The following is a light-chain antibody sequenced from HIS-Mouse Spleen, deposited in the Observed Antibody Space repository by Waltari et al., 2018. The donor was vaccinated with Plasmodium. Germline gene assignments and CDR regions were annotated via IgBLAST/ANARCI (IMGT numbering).Light chain of an antibody. CDR1: QSVSSN. J-gene: IGKJ1*01. Sequence: EIVMTQSPATLYVPPGERATLSCRASQSVSSNFTWYQEKPGQAPRLLIYGASTRATGIPARFSGSGSGTEFTLTISSMQSEDFAVYYCQQYNNWPRTFGQGTKVEIK. CDR3: QQYNNWPRT. V-gene: IGKV3-15*01. CDR2: GAS.